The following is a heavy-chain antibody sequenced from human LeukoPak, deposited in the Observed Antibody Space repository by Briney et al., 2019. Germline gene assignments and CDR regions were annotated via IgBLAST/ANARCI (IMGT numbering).Heavy chain of an antibody. J-gene: IGHJ5*02. CDR2: ISPNSGGT. V-gene: IGHV1-2*02. Sequence: ASVKVSCKASGYTFTGYYMHWVRQAPGQGLEWMGWISPNSGGTNYAQKSQGRVTMTRDTSISTAYMELSRLRSDDTAVYYCARGRFRRGSSWSHGWFDPWGQGTLVTVSS. D-gene: IGHD6-13*01. CDR1: GYTFTGYY. CDR3: ARGRFRRGSSWSHGWFDP.